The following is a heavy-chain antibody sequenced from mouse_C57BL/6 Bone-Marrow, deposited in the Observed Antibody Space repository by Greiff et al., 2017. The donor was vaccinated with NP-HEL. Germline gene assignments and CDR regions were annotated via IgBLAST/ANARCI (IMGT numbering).Heavy chain of an antibody. CDR3: TRDRVYYGSSWSYWYFDV. V-gene: IGHV5-9-1*02. D-gene: IGHD1-1*01. CDR1: GFTFSSYA. CDR2: ISSGGDYI. Sequence: EVMLVESGEGLVKPGGSLKLSCAASGFTFSSYAMSWVRQTPEKRLEWVAYISSGGDYIYYADTVKGRLTIYSNNARNPLYLQMTSLRSEDTAMYYCTRDRVYYGSSWSYWYFDVWGTGTTVTVSS. J-gene: IGHJ1*03.